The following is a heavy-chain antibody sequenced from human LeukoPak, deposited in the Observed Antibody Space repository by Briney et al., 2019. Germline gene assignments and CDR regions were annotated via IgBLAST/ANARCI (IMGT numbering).Heavy chain of an antibody. CDR1: GFTVSSNY. CDR3: AIHYDILTGYYTAFDY. Sequence: GGSLRLSCAASGFTVSSNYMSWVRQAPGKGLEWVSVIYSGGSTYYADSVKGRFTISRDNSKNTLYLQMNSLRAEDTAVYYCAIHYDILTGYYTAFDYWGQGTLVTVSS. V-gene: IGHV3-53*01. J-gene: IGHJ4*02. CDR2: IYSGGST. D-gene: IGHD3-9*01.